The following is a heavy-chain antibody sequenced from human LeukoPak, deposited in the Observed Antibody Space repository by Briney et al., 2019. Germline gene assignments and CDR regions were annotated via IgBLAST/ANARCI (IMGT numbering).Heavy chain of an antibody. CDR2: IYPGDSDT. CDR3: ARQVHSKEKYCYYYYMDV. V-gene: IGHV5-51*01. J-gene: IGHJ6*03. CDR1: DSIFTSYW. Sequence: GASLKISCQASDSIFTSYWIGWVRQLPGKGLEWMGIIYPGDSDTRYSTSFQGQVTISADKSISTSNLQWRSLKASDTAMYYCARQVHSKEKYCYYYYMDVWGKGTTVTVSS. D-gene: IGHD6-13*01.